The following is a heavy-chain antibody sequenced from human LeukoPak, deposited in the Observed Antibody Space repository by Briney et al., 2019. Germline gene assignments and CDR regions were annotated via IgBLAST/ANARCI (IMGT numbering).Heavy chain of an antibody. J-gene: IGHJ4*02. CDR2: IYYSGST. V-gene: IGHV4-59*01. Sequence: PSETLSLTCTVSGGSISSYYWSWIRQPPGKGLEWIGYIYYSGSTNYNPSLKSRVTISVDTSKNQFSLKLSSVTAADTAVYYCARDGGYYYDSSGFPYYWGQGTLVTVSS. D-gene: IGHD3-22*01. CDR1: GGSISSYY. CDR3: ARDGGYYYDSSGFPYY.